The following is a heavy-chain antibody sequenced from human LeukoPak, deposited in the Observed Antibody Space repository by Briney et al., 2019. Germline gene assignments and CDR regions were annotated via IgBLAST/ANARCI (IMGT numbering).Heavy chain of an antibody. D-gene: IGHD6-19*01. Sequence: SQTLSLTCVISGDSVSSNSSWNWIRQSPSRGLEWLGRTYYRSKWYNDYVVSVKSRININPDTSKNQFSLQLNSVTPEDTAVYYCARDSTVAGNFDYWGQGTLVTVSS. CDR1: GDSVSSNSS. J-gene: IGHJ4*02. CDR2: TYYRSKWYN. V-gene: IGHV6-1*01. CDR3: ARDSTVAGNFDY.